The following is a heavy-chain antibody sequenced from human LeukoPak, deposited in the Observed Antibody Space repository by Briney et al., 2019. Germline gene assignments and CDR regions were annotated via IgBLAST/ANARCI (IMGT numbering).Heavy chain of an antibody. Sequence: SETLSLTCTVSGGSISSYYWSWIRQPPGKGLEWIGYIYYSGSTNYNPSLESRVTISVDTSKNQFSLKLNSVTAADTAVYYCAREDSSGYYAYWGQGTLVTVSS. D-gene: IGHD3-22*01. V-gene: IGHV4-59*01. CDR3: AREDSSGYYAY. CDR1: GGSISSYY. J-gene: IGHJ4*02. CDR2: IYYSGST.